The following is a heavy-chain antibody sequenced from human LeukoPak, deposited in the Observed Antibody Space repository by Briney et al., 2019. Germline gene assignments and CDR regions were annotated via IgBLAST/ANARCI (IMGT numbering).Heavy chain of an antibody. CDR2: IDCRGST. D-gene: IGHD2-2*01. CDR3: AREIPYCSSTSCYGGAFDI. Sequence: ETLSLTCSVWVGSISSYYGSWLRQPPGGGVEGVVYIDCRGSTNYNRSRKSRVTISVDTSKNQFSLKLSSVTAADTAVYYCAREIPYCSSTSCYGGAFDIWGQGTMVTVSS. CDR1: VGSISSYY. V-gene: IGHV4-59*12. J-gene: IGHJ3*02.